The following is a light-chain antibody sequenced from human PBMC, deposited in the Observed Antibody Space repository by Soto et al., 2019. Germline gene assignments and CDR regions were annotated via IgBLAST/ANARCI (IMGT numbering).Light chain of an antibody. Sequence: VMTQSPATLSVSPGDSATLSCRASQSVSSNLAWYQQKTGQAPRLLIYGESTRATGIPDRFSGSGSGTDLTLTISRLEPEDFAVYYCQQRSNWPPTXGQGTRLEIK. CDR2: GES. CDR1: QSVSSN. V-gene: IGKV3-15*01. J-gene: IGKJ5*01. CDR3: QQRSNWPPT.